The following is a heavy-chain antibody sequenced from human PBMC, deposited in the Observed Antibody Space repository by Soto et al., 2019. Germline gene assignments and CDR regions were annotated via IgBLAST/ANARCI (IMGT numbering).Heavy chain of an antibody. J-gene: IGHJ4*02. CDR3: ARDSTRSSGYYQFDY. Sequence: QVQLVQSGAEVKKPGSSVKVSCKASGGTFSSYTISWVRQAPGQGLEWMGRIIPMLGIANYAQKFQGRVTITADKSTSTAYMELRSLRSEDTAVYYCARDSTRSSGYYQFDYWGQGTLVTVSS. CDR1: GGTFSSYT. D-gene: IGHD3-22*01. CDR2: IIPMLGIA. V-gene: IGHV1-69*08.